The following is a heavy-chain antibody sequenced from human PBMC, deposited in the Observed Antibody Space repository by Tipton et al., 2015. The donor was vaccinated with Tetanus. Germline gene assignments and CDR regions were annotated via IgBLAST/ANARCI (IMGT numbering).Heavy chain of an antibody. CDR3: ARGVINYPPFFHRGLDG. V-gene: IGHV3-33*01. J-gene: IGHJ6*02. CDR2: IWFDSSNK. Sequence: WIRQPPGRGLEWVALIWFDSSNKYYADSVRGRFTVSRDNHNNMVFLQMTILRVDDTALYFCARGVINYPPFFHRGLDGWGQGTPVTVSS. D-gene: IGHD5-24*01.